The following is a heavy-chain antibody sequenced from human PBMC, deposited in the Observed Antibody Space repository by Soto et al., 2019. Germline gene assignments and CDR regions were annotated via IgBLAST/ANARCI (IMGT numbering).Heavy chain of an antibody. J-gene: IGHJ4*02. V-gene: IGHV4-59*05. D-gene: IGHD6-19*01. Sequence: GSLRLSYAASGFTVSSNYMSWVRQPPGKGLEWIGSIYYSGSTYYNPSLKSRVTISVDTSKNQFSLKLSSVTAADTAVYYCAQYSSGRYFRYWGQGTLVTVSS. CDR2: IYYSGST. CDR1: GFTVSSNY. CDR3: AQYSSGRYFRY.